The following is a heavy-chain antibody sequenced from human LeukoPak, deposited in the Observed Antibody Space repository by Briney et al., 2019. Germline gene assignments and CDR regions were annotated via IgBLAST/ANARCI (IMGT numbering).Heavy chain of an antibody. J-gene: IGHJ4*02. CDR2: IWYDGSNK. D-gene: IGHD4-17*01. Sequence: GGSLRLSCAASGFTFSSYGMHWVRQAPGKGLEWVAVIWYDGSNKYYADSVKGRFTISRDNSENTLYPQMNSLRAEDTAVYYCARDPQSDYGDWGQGTLVTVSS. CDR3: ARDPQSDYGD. V-gene: IGHV3-33*01. CDR1: GFTFSSYG.